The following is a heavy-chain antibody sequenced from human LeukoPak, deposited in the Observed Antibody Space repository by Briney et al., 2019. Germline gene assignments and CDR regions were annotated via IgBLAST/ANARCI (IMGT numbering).Heavy chain of an antibody. CDR1: GFTFDDYT. J-gene: IGHJ4*02. D-gene: IGHD3-10*01. V-gene: IGHV3-43*01. CDR3: AKVANKLLWFGEFNY. Sequence: GGSLRLSCAASGFTFDDYTMHWVRQVPGKGLDWVSLISWDGGSTYYADSVKGRFTISRDNSRNSLYLQMNTLRTEDTALYYCAKVANKLLWFGEFNYWGQGTLVTVSS. CDR2: ISWDGGST.